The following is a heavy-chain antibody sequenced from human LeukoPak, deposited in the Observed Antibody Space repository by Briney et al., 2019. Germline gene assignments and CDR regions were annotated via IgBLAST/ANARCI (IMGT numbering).Heavy chain of an antibody. V-gene: IGHV1-2*02. D-gene: IGHD2-2*01. CDR1: GYTFTGYY. Sequence: ASVKVSYKASGYTFTGYYMHWVRQAPGQGLEWMGWINPNSGGTNYAQKFQGRVTMTRDTSISTAYMELSRLRSDDTAVYYCATSRGYCSSTSCRDDYYFDYWGQGTLVTVSS. CDR2: INPNSGGT. CDR3: ATSRGYCSSTSCRDDYYFDY. J-gene: IGHJ4*02.